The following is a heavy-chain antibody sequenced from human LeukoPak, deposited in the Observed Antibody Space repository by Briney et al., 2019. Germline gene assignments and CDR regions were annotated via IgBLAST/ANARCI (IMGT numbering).Heavy chain of an antibody. CDR2: IYYSGNT. Sequence: SETLSLTCTVSGGSISSSTYYWGWIRQPPGKGLEWIGSIYYSGNTYYNPSLKSRVTISVDTSKNQFSLKLSSVTAADTAVYYCANSGWYYFDYWGQGTLVTVSS. D-gene: IGHD6-19*01. J-gene: IGHJ4*02. V-gene: IGHV4-39*01. CDR1: GGSISSSTYY. CDR3: ANSGWYYFDY.